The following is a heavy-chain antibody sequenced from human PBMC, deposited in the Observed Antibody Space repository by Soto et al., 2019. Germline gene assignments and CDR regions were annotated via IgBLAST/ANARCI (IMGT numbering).Heavy chain of an antibody. CDR1: GFTFSSYG. Sequence: GGSLRLSCAASGFTFSSYGMHWVRQAPGKGLEWVAVIWYDGSNKYYADSVKGRFTISRDNSKNTLYLQMNSLRAEDTAVYYCARDIEGLLWYQTWAFDIWGQGTMVTVSS. J-gene: IGHJ3*02. CDR3: ARDIEGLLWYQTWAFDI. CDR2: IWYDGSNK. D-gene: IGHD3-10*01. V-gene: IGHV3-33*01.